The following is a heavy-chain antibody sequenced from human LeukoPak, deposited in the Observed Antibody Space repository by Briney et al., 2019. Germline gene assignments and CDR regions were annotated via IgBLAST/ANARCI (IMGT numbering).Heavy chain of an antibody. J-gene: IGHJ4*02. CDR1: GYTFTSYD. CDR3: AREDTAMLFY. V-gene: IGHV1-8*01. CDR2: MNPNSGNT. D-gene: IGHD5-18*01. Sequence: ASVKVSCKASGYTFTSYDINWVRQATGQGLEWMGWMNPNSGNTGYAQKFQGRVTMTRDTSTSTVYMELSSLRSEDTAVYYCAREDTAMLFYWGQGTLVTVSS.